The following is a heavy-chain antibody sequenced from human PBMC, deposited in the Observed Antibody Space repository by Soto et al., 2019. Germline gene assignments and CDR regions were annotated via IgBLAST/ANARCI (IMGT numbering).Heavy chain of an antibody. Sequence: SEALSFTCTVSGGSIIIGNYYWGWIRQPPGKGLEWIGSIHYSGKTFYNPSLMSRVTLSVDTSKNQFSLKLTSVSAADTAVYYCAMTPERDSWGQGSLVTVS. CDR3: AMTPERDS. V-gene: IGHV4-39*01. D-gene: IGHD4-17*01. CDR2: IHYSGKT. CDR1: GGSIIIGNYY. J-gene: IGHJ4*02.